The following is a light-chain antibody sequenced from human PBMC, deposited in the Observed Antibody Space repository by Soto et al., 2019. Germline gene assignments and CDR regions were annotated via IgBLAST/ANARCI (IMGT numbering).Light chain of an antibody. CDR3: QQRSNWPWT. J-gene: IGKJ1*01. V-gene: IGKV3D-20*02. CDR1: QSVSSN. Sequence: EIVLTQSPGTLSLSPGERATLSCRASQSVSSNLAWYQQKPGQAPRLLIYGASSRATGIPDRFSGSGSGTDFTLTISRLEPEDFAVYYCQQRSNWPWTFGQGTKVDIK. CDR2: GAS.